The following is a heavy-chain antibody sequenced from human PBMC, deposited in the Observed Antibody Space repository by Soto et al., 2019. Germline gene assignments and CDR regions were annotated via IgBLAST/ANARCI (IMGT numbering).Heavy chain of an antibody. CDR3: GGFDSGSNKGWLDP. D-gene: IGHD3-10*01. V-gene: IGHV4-59*01. Sequence: SETLSLTCTVSGGSISAYYWSWIRQPPGKGLQWIGHIYYSGSTTYNPLLKSRVTISVDTAKNQFSLKLNSVTAADTGVYYCGGFDSGSNKGWLDPWGQGSLVTVSS. CDR2: IYYSGST. CDR1: GGSISAYY. J-gene: IGHJ5*02.